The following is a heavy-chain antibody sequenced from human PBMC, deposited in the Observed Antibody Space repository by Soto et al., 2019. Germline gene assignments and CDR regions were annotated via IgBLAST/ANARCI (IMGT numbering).Heavy chain of an antibody. CDR2: ISAYNGNT. CDR1: GYTFTSYG. J-gene: IGHJ5*02. Sequence: ASVKVSCKASGYTFTSYGISWVRQAPGQGLEWMGWISAYNGNTNYAQKLQGRVTMTTDTSTSTAYMELRSLRSDDTAVYYCARILMLYARNANWFDPWGQGTLVTVSS. D-gene: IGHD2-8*01. V-gene: IGHV1-18*01. CDR3: ARILMLYARNANWFDP.